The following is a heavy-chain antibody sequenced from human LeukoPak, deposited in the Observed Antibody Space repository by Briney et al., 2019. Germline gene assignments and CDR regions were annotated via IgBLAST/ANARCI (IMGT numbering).Heavy chain of an antibody. CDR1: GGSISSGGYY. J-gene: IGHJ4*02. Sequence: SETLSLTCTVSGGSISSGGYYWGWIRQHPGKGLEWIGYIYYSGSTYYNPSLKSRVTISVDTSKNQFSLKLSSVTAADTAVYYCARDTGLSGYFDYGGQGTLVTVSS. D-gene: IGHD3-10*01. V-gene: IGHV4-31*03. CDR3: ARDTGLSGYFDY. CDR2: IYYSGST.